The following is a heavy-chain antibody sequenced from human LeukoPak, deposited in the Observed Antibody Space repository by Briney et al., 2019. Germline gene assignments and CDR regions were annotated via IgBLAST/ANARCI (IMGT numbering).Heavy chain of an antibody. CDR3: ARIAIGYCSSTSCYTSRPRKYYFDY. CDR1: GGSISNYY. J-gene: IGHJ4*02. D-gene: IGHD2-2*02. CDR2: IYSSGST. Sequence: SETLSLTCTVSGGSISNYYWSWIRQPAGKGLEWIGRIYSSGSTDYNPSLKSRVTMSVDTSKNQFSLNLRSVTAADAAVYYCARIAIGYCSSTSCYTSRPRKYYFDYWGQGTLVTVSS. V-gene: IGHV4-4*07.